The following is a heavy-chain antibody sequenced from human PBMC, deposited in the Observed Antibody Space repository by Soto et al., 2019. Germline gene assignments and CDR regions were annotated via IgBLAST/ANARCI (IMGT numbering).Heavy chain of an antibody. CDR1: GFTFASAW. V-gene: IGHV3-15*05. CDR3: TTRRRLREGGG. J-gene: IGHJ4*02. CDR2: IRSKDDGGAT. Sequence: EVRLVESGGGLAQPGGSLRLSCAASGFTFASAWMTWVRQAPGRGLEWVGRIRSKDDGGATDYAAPVKGRFIVSRDDSKNMLYLQMNSLKTEDTGVYYCTTRRRLREGGGWGLGTVVTVSS. D-gene: IGHD3-10*01.